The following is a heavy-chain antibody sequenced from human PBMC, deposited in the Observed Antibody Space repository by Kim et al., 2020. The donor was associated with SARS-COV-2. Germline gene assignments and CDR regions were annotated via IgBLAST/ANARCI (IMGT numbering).Heavy chain of an antibody. V-gene: IGHV3-66*01. Sequence: TYYADSVKVRFTISRDDSKNTVYLQMNSLKAEDTAVYFCAREPSTYFDYWGQGTLVTVSS. J-gene: IGHJ4*02. CDR3: AREPSTYFDY. CDR2: T.